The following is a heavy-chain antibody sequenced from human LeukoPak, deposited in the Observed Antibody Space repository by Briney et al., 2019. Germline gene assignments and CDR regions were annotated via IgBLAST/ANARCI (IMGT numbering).Heavy chain of an antibody. CDR2: INHSGST. J-gene: IGHJ4*02. V-gene: IGHV4-34*01. D-gene: IGHD6-13*01. Sequence: SETLSLTCAVYGGFFSGYYWSWIRQPPGKGLEWIWEINHSGSTNYNPSLKGRVTISVDTSKNQFSLKLSSVTAADTAVYYCARLNLGKLPPGIAAAGTPVVFDYWGQGTLVTVSS. CDR1: GGFFSGYY. CDR3: ARLNLGKLPPGIAAAGTPVVFDY.